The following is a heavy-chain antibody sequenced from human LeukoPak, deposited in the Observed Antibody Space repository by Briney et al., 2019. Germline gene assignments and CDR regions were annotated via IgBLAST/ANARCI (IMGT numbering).Heavy chain of an antibody. CDR1: GYIFTSYV. CDR3: ARGDYETHGYQTR. V-gene: IGHV7-4-1*02. CDR2: INTNTGNP. Sequence: ASVKVSCKASGYIFTSYVLHWVRQAPGQGLEWMGWINTNTGNPTYAQGFTGRFVFSLDTSVSTSYLQISSLKADDTAMYYCARGDYETHGYQTRWGQGTLVTVSS. J-gene: IGHJ4*02. D-gene: IGHD3-22*01.